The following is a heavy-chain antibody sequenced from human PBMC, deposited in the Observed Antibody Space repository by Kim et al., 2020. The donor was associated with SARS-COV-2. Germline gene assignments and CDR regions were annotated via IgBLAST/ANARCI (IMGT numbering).Heavy chain of an antibody. Sequence: SETLSLTCTVSGGSISSYYWSWIRQPPGKGLEWIGYIYYSGSTNYNPSLKSRVTISVDTSKNQFSLKVSSVTAADTAVYYCALYYDIRYGMDVWGQGTTVTVSS. CDR2: IYYSGST. V-gene: IGHV4-59*08. D-gene: IGHD3-9*01. J-gene: IGHJ6*02. CDR1: GGSISSYY. CDR3: ALYYDIRYGMDV.